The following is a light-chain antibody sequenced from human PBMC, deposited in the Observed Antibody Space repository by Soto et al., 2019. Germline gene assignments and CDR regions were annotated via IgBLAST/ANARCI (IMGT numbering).Light chain of an antibody. Sequence: DIQMTQSPSSLSASVGDRVTITCQASQDIRKYLNWYQQKPGKAPKLLIYKASSLESGVPSRFSGSGSGTDFTLTISSLQPEDFATYYCQKYNSAPPTFAQGTKVDIK. CDR2: KAS. V-gene: IGKV1-33*01. J-gene: IGKJ1*01. CDR3: QKYNSAPPT. CDR1: QDIRKY.